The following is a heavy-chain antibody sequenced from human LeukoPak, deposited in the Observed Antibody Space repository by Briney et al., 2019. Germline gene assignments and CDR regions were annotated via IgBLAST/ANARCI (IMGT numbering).Heavy chain of an antibody. CDR3: ATGTIRNPYSSSWYYYYYYMDV. V-gene: IGHV1-24*01. D-gene: IGHD6-13*01. CDR2: FDPEDGET. CDR1: GYTLTELS. Sequence: ASVKVSCKVSGYTLTELSMHWVRQAPGKGLEWMGGFDPEDGETIYAQKFQGRVTMTEDTSTDTAYMELSSLRSEDTAVYYCATGTIRNPYSSSWYYYYYYMDVWGKGTTVTVSS. J-gene: IGHJ6*03.